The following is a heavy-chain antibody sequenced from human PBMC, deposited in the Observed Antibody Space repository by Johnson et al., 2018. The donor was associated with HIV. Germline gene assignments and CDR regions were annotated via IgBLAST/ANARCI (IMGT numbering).Heavy chain of an antibody. Sequence: EVQLVESGGGLVQPGWSLRLSCAASGFTFSSYWMTWVRQAPGKGLEWVANIKQDGSEKYYVDSVKGRFTISRDNPKNSLYLQMNSLRAEDTAVYYCAREQKFCSGGSCSNAFDVWGQGTMVTVSS. CDR1: GFTFSSYW. J-gene: IGHJ3*01. CDR3: AREQKFCSGGSCSNAFDV. D-gene: IGHD2-15*01. CDR2: IKQDGSEK. V-gene: IGHV3-7*01.